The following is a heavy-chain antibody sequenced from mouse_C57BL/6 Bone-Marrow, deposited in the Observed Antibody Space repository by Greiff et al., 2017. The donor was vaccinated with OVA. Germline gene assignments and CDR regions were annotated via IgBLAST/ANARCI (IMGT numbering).Heavy chain of an antibody. V-gene: IGHV3-6*01. CDR1: GYSITSGYY. Sequence: EVKLQESGPGLVKPSQSLSLTCSVTGYSITSGYYWNWIRQFPGNKLEWMGYISYDGSNNYNPSLKNRISITRDTSKNQFFLKLNSVTTEDTATYYCAREGWIYPSYGYGAWFAYWGQGTLVTVSA. J-gene: IGHJ3*01. CDR3: AREGWIYPSYGYGAWFAY. CDR2: ISYDGSN. D-gene: IGHD2-2*01.